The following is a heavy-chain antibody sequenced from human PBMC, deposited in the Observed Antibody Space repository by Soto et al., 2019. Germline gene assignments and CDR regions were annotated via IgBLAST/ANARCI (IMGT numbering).Heavy chain of an antibody. J-gene: IGHJ4*02. CDR1: GFTFSSYA. D-gene: IGHD6-19*01. CDR2: ISYDGSNK. Sequence: QVQLVESGGGVVQPRRSLRLSCTASGFTFSSYAMHWVRQAPGKGLEWVAVISYDGSNKYYADSVKGRFTISRDNSKNTMYLQMNSLRVEDTAVYYCARPYSSGWYGDLDYWGQGTLVTVSS. CDR3: ARPYSSGWYGDLDY. V-gene: IGHV3-30-3*01.